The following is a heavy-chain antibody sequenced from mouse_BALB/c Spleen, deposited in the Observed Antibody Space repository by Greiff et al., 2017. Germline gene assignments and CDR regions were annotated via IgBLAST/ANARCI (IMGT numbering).Heavy chain of an antibody. V-gene: IGHV5-6*01. D-gene: IGHD3-2*01. J-gene: IGHJ3*01. CDR3: ARHEEDSSGYGWFAY. CDR1: GFTFSSYG. Sequence: EVQLVESGGDLVKPGGSLKLSCAASGFTFSSYGMSWVRQTPDKRLEWVATISSGGSYTYYPDSVKGRFTISRDNAKNTLYLQMSSLKSEDTAMYYCARHEEDSSGYGWFAYWGQGTLVTVSA. CDR2: ISSGGSYT.